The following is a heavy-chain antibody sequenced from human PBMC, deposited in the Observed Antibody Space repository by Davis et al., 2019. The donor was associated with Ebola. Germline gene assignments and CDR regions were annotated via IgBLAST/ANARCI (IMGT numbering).Heavy chain of an antibody. Sequence: SVKVSCKASGGTFSSYAISWVRQAPGQGLEWMGGIIPIFGTANYAQKFQGRVTITADESTSTAYMELRSLRSDDTAVYYCARVKHKGYCSSTSCYVLGFDYWGQGTLVTVSS. V-gene: IGHV1-69*13. J-gene: IGHJ4*02. CDR3: ARVKHKGYCSSTSCYVLGFDY. CDR2: IIPIFGTA. D-gene: IGHD2-2*01. CDR1: GGTFSSYA.